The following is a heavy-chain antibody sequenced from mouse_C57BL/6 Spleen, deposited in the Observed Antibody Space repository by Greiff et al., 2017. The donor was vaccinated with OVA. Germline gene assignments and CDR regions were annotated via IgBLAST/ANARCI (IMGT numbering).Heavy chain of an antibody. CDR3: AEGQLRYYYSMDY. J-gene: IGHJ4*01. CDR1: GYTFTSYW. Sequence: QVQLQQPGAELVKPGASVKLSCKASGYTFTSYWMHWVKQRPGQGLEWIGMIHPNSGSTNYNEKFKSKATLTVDKSSSTAYMQLRSLTSEDSAVYYCAEGQLRYYYSMDYWGQGTSVTVSS. CDR2: IHPNSGST. D-gene: IGHD3-2*02. V-gene: IGHV1-64*01.